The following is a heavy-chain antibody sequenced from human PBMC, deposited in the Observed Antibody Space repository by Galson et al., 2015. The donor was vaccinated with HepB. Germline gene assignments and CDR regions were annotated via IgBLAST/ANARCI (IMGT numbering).Heavy chain of an antibody. CDR3: VRDRGRGWPNYFDY. Sequence: SLRLSCAASGFTFSSNALHWVRQAPGNGPDWVAVISHDGSNTFYSDSVKGRFTISRDNSKNTLYLQMNSLRTEDSAVYYCVRDRGRGWPNYFDYWGQGTLVTVSS. CDR1: GFTFSSNA. D-gene: IGHD6-19*01. CDR2: ISHDGSNT. V-gene: IGHV3-30-3*01. J-gene: IGHJ4*02.